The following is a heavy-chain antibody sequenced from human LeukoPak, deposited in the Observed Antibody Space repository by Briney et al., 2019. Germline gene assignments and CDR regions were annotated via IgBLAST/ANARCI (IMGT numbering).Heavy chain of an antibody. J-gene: IGHJ4*02. CDR3: ARDFRPVVGAAGTFDY. CDR2: INPSGGST. D-gene: IGHD6-13*01. V-gene: IGHV1-46*01. Sequence: ASVKVSCKASGYTFTSYYMHWVRQAPGQGLEWMGIINPSGGSTSYAQKFQGRVTMTRDTSTSTVYMELSSLRAEDTAVYYCARDFRPVVGAAGTFDYWGQGTLVTVSS. CDR1: GYTFTSYY.